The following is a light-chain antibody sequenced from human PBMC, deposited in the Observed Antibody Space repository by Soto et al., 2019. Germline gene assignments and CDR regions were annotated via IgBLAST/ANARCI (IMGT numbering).Light chain of an antibody. V-gene: IGLV2-23*02. CDR1: SSDFGNYNL. Sequence: QSVLTQPASVSGSPGQSITISCTGTSSDFGNYNLVSWYQQHPGRVPKLILFEVNKRPSGVSGRFSGSKSGNTASLTISGLQPEHEPDYYCCSFTRPNTHVYGAGTKVTVL. CDR3: CSFTRPNTHV. J-gene: IGLJ1*01. CDR2: EVN.